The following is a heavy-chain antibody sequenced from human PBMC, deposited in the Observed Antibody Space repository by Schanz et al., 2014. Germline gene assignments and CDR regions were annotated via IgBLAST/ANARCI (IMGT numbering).Heavy chain of an antibody. CDR3: AKVWGSDYFYPFDY. V-gene: IGHV3-53*01. Sequence: EVQMVESGLGLIQPGGSLRLSCAVSGFTVNTNYMSWVRQAPGKGLEWISSMYINSGSTQYADSVKGRFTISRDNSKNTLYLQMSSLRAEDTAVYYCAKVWGSDYFYPFDYWGQGTLVTVSS. D-gene: IGHD3-22*01. CDR1: GFTVNTNY. J-gene: IGHJ4*02. CDR2: MYINSGST.